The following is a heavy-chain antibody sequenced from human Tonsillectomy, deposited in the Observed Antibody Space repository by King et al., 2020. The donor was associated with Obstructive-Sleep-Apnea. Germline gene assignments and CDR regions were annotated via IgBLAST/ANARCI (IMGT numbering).Heavy chain of an antibody. J-gene: IGHJ4*02. CDR2: IKTDGSST. D-gene: IGHD5-24*01. V-gene: IGHV3-74*01. CDR1: GFTFSRYW. Sequence: VQLVESGGGLVQPGGSLRLSCAASGFTFSRYWMHWVRQAPGKGLVWVSRIKTDGSSTVYADFVKGRFTISRDNTENTLFLQMDSLRVEDTAIYYCARDGDAYNHDHWGQGTLVTVSS. CDR3: ARDGDAYNHDH.